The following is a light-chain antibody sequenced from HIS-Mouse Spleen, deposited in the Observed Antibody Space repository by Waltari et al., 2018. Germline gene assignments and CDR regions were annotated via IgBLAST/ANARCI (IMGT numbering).Light chain of an antibody. CDR3: QSYDSSLSGWV. CDR2: GNS. J-gene: IGLJ3*02. Sequence: QSVLTHPPSVSGAPGQRVTISCTGSSSNIGAGYDVHWYQPLPGTAPNLLLYGNSNRPSGVPDRFSGSKSGTSASLAITGLQAEDEADYYCQSYDSSLSGWVFGGGTKLTVL. V-gene: IGLV1-40*01. CDR1: SSNIGAGYD.